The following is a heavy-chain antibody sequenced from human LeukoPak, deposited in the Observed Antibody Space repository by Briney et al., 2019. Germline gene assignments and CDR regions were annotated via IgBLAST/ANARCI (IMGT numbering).Heavy chain of an antibody. CDR1: GFTLSSHS. J-gene: IGHJ4*02. V-gene: IGHV3-43D*03. CDR3: AKDRGGGKTDYFDY. Sequence: PGGSLRLSCAASGFTLSSHSMNWVRQAPGKGLEWVCLITWDGDSTYYADSVKGRFTISRDNSKNALYLQMNSLRPEDTAFYYCAKDRGGGKTDYFDYWGQGTLVTVSS. D-gene: IGHD4-23*01. CDR2: ITWDGDST.